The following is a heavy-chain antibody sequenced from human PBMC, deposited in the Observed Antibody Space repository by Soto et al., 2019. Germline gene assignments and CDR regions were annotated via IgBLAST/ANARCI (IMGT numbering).Heavy chain of an antibody. Sequence: QVHLVQSGAEVKQPGASVKVSCKASGYTFSVYHMHWVRQAPGQGLEWMGWGHPNSGGTNFAQSFEGRVTMPRDTSINTAYMELSRLTSDDTAVYYCAKELQRGIDVWGQGTTVTVSS. J-gene: IGHJ6*02. CDR2: GHPNSGGT. CDR3: AKELQRGIDV. D-gene: IGHD4-4*01. CDR1: GYTFSVYH. V-gene: IGHV1-2*02.